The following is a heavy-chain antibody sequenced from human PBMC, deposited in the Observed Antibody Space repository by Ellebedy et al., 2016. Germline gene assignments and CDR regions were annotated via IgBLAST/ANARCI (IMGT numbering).Heavy chain of an antibody. CDR3: ARVGYYDSSGSFDY. J-gene: IGHJ4*02. Sequence: SETLSLTXAVYGGSFSDYYWSWIRQSPGKGLEWIGEINHSGSTKYNPSLKSRVTMSVDTSKNQFSLKLSSVTAADTAVYYCARVGYYDSSGSFDYWGQGTLVTVSS. CDR1: GGSFSDYY. V-gene: IGHV4-34*01. CDR2: INHSGST. D-gene: IGHD3-22*01.